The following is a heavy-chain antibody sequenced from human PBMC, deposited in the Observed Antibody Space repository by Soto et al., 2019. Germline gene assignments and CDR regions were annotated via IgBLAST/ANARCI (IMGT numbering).Heavy chain of an antibody. V-gene: IGHV1-18*04. CDR3: AREGIRGPFDAYDL. D-gene: IGHD3-10*01. CDR2: ISTHNGNT. J-gene: IGHJ3*01. CDR1: TFTSSG. Sequence: QVPLVQSRGEMKKPGASVKVSCKTSTFTSSGISWVRQAPGQVFEWMGWISTHNGNTIYAQKFQDRLIMTIDKSTTTVQMELRTLRSDDTAVYFCAREGIRGPFDAYDLWGQGTMVTVSS.